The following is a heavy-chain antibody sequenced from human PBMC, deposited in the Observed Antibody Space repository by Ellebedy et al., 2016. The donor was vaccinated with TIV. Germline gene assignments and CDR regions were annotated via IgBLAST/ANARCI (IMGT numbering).Heavy chain of an antibody. J-gene: IGHJ4*02. V-gene: IGHV3-64D*06. D-gene: IGHD6-13*01. Sequence: PGGSLRLSCSASGFTFSSYAMHWVRQAPGKGLEYVSAISSNGGSTYYADSVKRRFTISRDNSKNTLYLQMSSLRAEDTAVYYCVKDRRAAAGRIRYYFDYWGQGTLVTVSS. CDR3: VKDRRAAAGRIRYYFDY. CDR1: GFTFSSYA. CDR2: ISSNGGST.